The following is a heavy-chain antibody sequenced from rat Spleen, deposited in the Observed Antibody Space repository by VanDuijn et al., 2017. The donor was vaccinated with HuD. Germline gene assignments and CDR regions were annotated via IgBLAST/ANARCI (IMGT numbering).Heavy chain of an antibody. CDR2: ITNSGGST. CDR3: AVSGYGY. D-gene: IGHD4-3*01. V-gene: IGHV5-19*01. CDR1: GFTFSNYG. Sequence: EVQLVESGGGLVQPGRSLKLSCAASGFTFSNYGMAWVRQTPTKGLEWVASITNSGGSTYYRDSVKGRFTISRDNAKSTLYLQMNSLRSEDTATYYCAVSGYGYWGQGVMVTVSS. J-gene: IGHJ2*01.